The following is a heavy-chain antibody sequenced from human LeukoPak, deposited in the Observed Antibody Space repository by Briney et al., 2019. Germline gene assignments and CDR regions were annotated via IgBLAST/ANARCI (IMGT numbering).Heavy chain of an antibody. J-gene: IGHJ4*02. CDR2: IYYTGST. CDR3: AREASGSYLFDY. D-gene: IGHD3-10*01. V-gene: IGHV4-59*06. Sequence: SETLSLTCTVSGGSISSYYWSWIRQHPGKGLEWIGYIYYTGSTYYNPSLKSRVTISVDTSKNQFSLTLSSVTAADTAVYYCAREASGSYLFDYWGQGTLVTVSS. CDR1: GGSISSYY.